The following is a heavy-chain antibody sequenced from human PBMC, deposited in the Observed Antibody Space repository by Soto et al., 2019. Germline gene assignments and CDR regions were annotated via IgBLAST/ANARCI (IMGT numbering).Heavy chain of an antibody. CDR1: GFTFGGSA. CDR2: IRSKTNSYAT. V-gene: IGHV3-73*01. Sequence: GGSLRLSXAASGFTFGGSAMHWVRQASGKGLEWVGHIRSKTNSYATAYAESVKGRFTISRDNSKNTLYLQMNSLRAEDTAVYYCAQEVEDNWFDPWGQGTLVTVSS. J-gene: IGHJ5*02. CDR3: AQEVEDNWFDP.